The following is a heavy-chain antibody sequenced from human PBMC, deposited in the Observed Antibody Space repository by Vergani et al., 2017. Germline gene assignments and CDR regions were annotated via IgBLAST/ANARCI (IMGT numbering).Heavy chain of an antibody. CDR2: ISSNGGST. J-gene: IGHJ3*02. CDR3: VKNSRFLEGRGAFDI. CDR1: GFTFSSYA. D-gene: IGHD3-3*01. V-gene: IGHV3-64D*06. Sequence: EVQLVESGGGLVQPGGSLRLSCSASGFTFSSYAMHWVRQAPGKGLEYVSAISSNGGSTYYADSVKGRFTISRDNSKNTLYLQMISLRAEDTAVYYCVKNSRFLEGRGAFDIWGQGTMVTVSS.